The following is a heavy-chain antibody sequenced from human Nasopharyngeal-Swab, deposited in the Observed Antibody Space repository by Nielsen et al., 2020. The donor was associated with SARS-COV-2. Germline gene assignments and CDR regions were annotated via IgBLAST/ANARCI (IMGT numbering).Heavy chain of an antibody. CDR3: ATSLLGYCSGGSCYAYYGMDV. Sequence: GESLKISCAASGFTFSSYEMNWVRQAPGKGLEWVSVIYSGGSTYYADSVKGRFTISRDNSKNTLYLQMNSLRAEDTAVYYCATSLLGYCSGGSCYAYYGMDVWGQGTTVTVSS. CDR2: IYSGGST. D-gene: IGHD2-15*01. V-gene: IGHV3-66*01. CDR1: GFTFSSYE. J-gene: IGHJ6*02.